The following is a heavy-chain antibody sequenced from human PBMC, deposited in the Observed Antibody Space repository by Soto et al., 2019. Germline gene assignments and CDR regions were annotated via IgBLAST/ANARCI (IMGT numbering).Heavy chain of an antibody. D-gene: IGHD3-10*01. CDR2: IKQDGSEK. V-gene: IGHV3-7*01. Sequence: GGSLRLSCAASGFTFSSYWMSWVRQAPGKGLEWVANIKQDGSEKYYVDSVKGRLTISRDNAKNSLYLQMNSLRAEDTAVNYCARDNYEYGSGSYYYYYYGMDVWGQGTTVTVSS. CDR1: GFTFSSYW. J-gene: IGHJ6*02. CDR3: ARDNYEYGSGSYYYYYYGMDV.